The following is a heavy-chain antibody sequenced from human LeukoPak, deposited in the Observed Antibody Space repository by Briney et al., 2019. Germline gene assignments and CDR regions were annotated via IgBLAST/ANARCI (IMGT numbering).Heavy chain of an antibody. CDR3: TRGLGKYCSGGSCYSTVGFDY. J-gene: IGHJ4*02. V-gene: IGHV3-30*19. CDR1: GFTFSSYG. D-gene: IGHD2-15*01. Sequence: GGSLGLSCAASGFTFSSYGMHWVRQAPGKGLEWVAVISYDGSHKYYADSVKGRFTISRDNSKNTLYLQINSLRAEDTAVYYCTRGLGKYCSGGSCYSTVGFDYWGQGTLVTVSS. CDR2: ISYDGSHK.